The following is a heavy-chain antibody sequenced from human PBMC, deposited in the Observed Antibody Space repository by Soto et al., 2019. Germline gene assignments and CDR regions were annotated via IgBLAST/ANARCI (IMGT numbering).Heavy chain of an antibody. J-gene: IGHJ4*02. CDR2: VYTSGNS. V-gene: IGHV4-4*07. CDR1: GGSISHYS. D-gene: IGHD1-7*01. CDR3: VTETGDNWTYEVY. Sequence: QVQLQESGPGLVKPSETLSLTCTVSGGSISHYSCSWIRQSAGKGLEWIGRVYTSGNSHYNTSLRSRVSISVDKSRNQFSLRVTSVTAADTALYYCVTETGDNWTYEVYWGQGTPVTVSS.